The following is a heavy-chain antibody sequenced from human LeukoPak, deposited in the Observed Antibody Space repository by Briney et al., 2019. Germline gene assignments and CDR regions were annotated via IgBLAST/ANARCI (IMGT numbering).Heavy chain of an antibody. J-gene: IGHJ4*02. CDR2: LYHSGST. V-gene: IGHV4-38-2*02. CDR3: ASGNYHGH. D-gene: IGHD4-11*01. CDR1: GYSISSGYY. Sequence: PSETLSLTCTVSGYSISSGYYWGWIRQPPGKGLEWIGTLYHSGSTYYNPSLKSRVSISVDTSKNQFSLNLSSVTAADTAVYYCASGNYHGHWGQGTLVTVSS.